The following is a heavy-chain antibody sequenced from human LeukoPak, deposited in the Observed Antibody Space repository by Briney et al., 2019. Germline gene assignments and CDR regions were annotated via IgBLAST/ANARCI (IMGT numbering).Heavy chain of an antibody. CDR1: GFTFSTFW. J-gene: IGHJ4*02. V-gene: IGHV3-20*04. CDR3: ARDFDPGLAAAGPYFDY. Sequence: GGSLRLSCAASGFTFSTFWMSWARQAPGKGLEWVSGINWNGGSTGYADSVKGRFTISRDNAKNSLYLQMNSLRAEDTALYYCARDFDPGLAAAGPYFDYWGQGTLVTVSS. CDR2: INWNGGST. D-gene: IGHD6-13*01.